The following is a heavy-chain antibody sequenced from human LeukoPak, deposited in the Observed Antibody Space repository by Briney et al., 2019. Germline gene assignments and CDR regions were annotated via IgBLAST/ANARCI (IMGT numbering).Heavy chain of an antibody. CDR1: GGSISTYY. J-gene: IGHJ6*02. V-gene: IGHV4-59*05. CDR3: WFGELFYGMDV. CDR2: IYYSGST. D-gene: IGHD3-10*01. Sequence: SETLSLTCTVSGGSISTYYWTWIRQPPGKGLEWIGSIYYSGSTYYNPSLKSRVTISVDTSKNQFSLKLSSVTAADTAVYYPWFGELFYGMDVWGQGTTVTVSS.